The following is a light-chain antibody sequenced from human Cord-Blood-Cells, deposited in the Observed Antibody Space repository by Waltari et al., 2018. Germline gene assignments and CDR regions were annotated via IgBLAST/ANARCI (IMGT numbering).Light chain of an antibody. Sequence: SYELTQPPSVSVYPGQTASITCSGDKLGDKYACWYQQKPGQSPVLVIDQDSKRLSGIPERFSGSNSGNTATLTISGTQAMDEADYYCQAWDSSTVVFGGGTKLTVL. V-gene: IGLV3-1*01. J-gene: IGLJ2*01. CDR3: QAWDSSTVV. CDR1: KLGDKY. CDR2: QDS.